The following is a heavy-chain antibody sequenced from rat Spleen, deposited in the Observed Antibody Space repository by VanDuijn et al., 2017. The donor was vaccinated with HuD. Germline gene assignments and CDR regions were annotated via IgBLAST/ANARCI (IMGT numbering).Heavy chain of an antibody. J-gene: IGHJ2*01. V-gene: IGHV5-25*01. Sequence: EVQLVESGGGLVQPGRSMKLSCAASGFTFSNYHMAWVRQAPTKGLEWVATISSDGGRNFYRDSVKGRFTISRDNAKSSLYLQMDSLRSGDTASYYCVRHGYTRYYFDYWGQGVMVTVSS. CDR2: ISSDGGRN. CDR3: VRHGYTRYYFDY. CDR1: GFTFSNYH. D-gene: IGHD1-9*01.